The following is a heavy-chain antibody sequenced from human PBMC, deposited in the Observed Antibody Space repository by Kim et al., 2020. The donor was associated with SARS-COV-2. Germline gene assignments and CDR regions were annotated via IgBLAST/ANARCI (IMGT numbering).Heavy chain of an antibody. D-gene: IGHD6-13*01. J-gene: IGHJ6*02. CDR3: ARIKEDPGIAAAGLPDYYYYYGMDV. CDR2: ISSSSSYI. V-gene: IGHV3-21*01. Sequence: GGSLRLSCAASGFTFSSYSMNWVRQAPGKGLEWVSSISSSSSYIYYADSVKGRFTISRDNAKNSLYLQMNSLRAEDTAVYYCARIKEDPGIAAAGLPDYYYYYGMDVWGQGTTVTVSS. CDR1: GFTFSSYS.